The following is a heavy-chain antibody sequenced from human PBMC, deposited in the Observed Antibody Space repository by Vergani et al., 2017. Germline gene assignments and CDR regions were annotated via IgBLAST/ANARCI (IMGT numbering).Heavy chain of an antibody. D-gene: IGHD5-18*01. CDR2: ISPDGSAT. Sequence: EVQLVESGGGLVQPGGSLRLSCAASGFSLSRFWMSWVRQAPEKGLEWVAHISPDGSATSYVDSVKGRFTISRDNTKNSLYLQMNSLRAEDTAVYYCAREKRGYSYGNFFDYWGQGTLVTVSS. J-gene: IGHJ4*02. V-gene: IGHV3-7*01. CDR1: GFSLSRFW. CDR3: AREKRGYSYGNFFDY.